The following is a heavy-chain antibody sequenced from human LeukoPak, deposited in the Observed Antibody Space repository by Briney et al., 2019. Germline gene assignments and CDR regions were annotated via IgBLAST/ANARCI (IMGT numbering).Heavy chain of an antibody. CDR3: ARDLSYGDYVSYFDY. V-gene: IGHV4-31*03. J-gene: IGHJ4*02. D-gene: IGHD4-17*01. Sequence: SQTLSLTCTVSGGSINSGGYYWSWIRQHPGKGLEWIGYIYYSGSTYYNPSLKSRVTISVDTSKNQFSLKLSSVTAADTAVYYCARDLSYGDYVSYFDYWGQGTLVTVSS. CDR2: IYYSGST. CDR1: GGSINSGGYY.